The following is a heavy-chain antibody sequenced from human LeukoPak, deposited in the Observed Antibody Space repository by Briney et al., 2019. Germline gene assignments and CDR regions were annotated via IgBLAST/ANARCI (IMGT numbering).Heavy chain of an antibody. D-gene: IGHD5-18*01. CDR1: GFTFSSYS. V-gene: IGHV3-21*01. J-gene: IGHJ4*02. CDR2: ISSSSSYI. CDR3: ASAWIQLLPYFDY. Sequence: GGSLRLSCAASGFTFSSYSMNWVRQAPGKGLEWVSSISSSSSYIYYADSVKGRFTISRDNAKNSLYLQMNSLRAEDTAVYYFASAWIQLLPYFDYWGQGTLVTVSS.